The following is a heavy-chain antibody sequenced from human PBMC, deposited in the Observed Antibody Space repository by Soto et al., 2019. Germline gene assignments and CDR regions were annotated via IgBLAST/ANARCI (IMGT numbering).Heavy chain of an antibody. J-gene: IGHJ6*02. D-gene: IGHD3-10*01. CDR1: GFTFSNYA. V-gene: IGHV3-30-3*01. CDR3: ARDREAPGLDV. CDR2: ISYDGSDK. Sequence: ESGGGVVQPGGSLRLSCAASGFTFSNYAMHWVRQTPGKGLEWVALISYDGSDKYFVDSVKGRFTISRDNSKNTLYLQMNSLRVEDTAVYYCARDREAPGLDVWGQGTTVTVSS.